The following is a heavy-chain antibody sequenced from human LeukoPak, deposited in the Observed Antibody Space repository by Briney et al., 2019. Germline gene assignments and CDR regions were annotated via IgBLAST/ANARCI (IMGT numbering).Heavy chain of an antibody. CDR3: ARASSSGYYFGWYLDL. V-gene: IGHV5-51*01. Sequence: GESLKISCKASGYSFTTYWIGWVRQMPGKGLEWMGIIYPGDSGTTYSPSFQGQVTMSADKSINTASLQWSSLRASDTAMYYCARASSSGYYFGWYLDLWGRGTLVTVSS. CDR1: GYSFTTYW. CDR2: IYPGDSGT. J-gene: IGHJ2*01. D-gene: IGHD3-22*01.